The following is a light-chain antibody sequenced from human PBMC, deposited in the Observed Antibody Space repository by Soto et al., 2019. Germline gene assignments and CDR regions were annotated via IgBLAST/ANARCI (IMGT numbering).Light chain of an antibody. Sequence: QSVLTQPPSVSGAPGQRVTISCTGSSSNIGAGYDVHWYQQLPGTAPKLLIYGNRYRPSGVPDRFSGSKSGTSASLAITGLQAEDEADYYCQSYDSSLSGGVFGGGTKVTVL. V-gene: IGLV1-40*01. CDR3: QSYDSSLSGGV. CDR1: SSNIGAGYD. CDR2: GNR. J-gene: IGLJ2*01.